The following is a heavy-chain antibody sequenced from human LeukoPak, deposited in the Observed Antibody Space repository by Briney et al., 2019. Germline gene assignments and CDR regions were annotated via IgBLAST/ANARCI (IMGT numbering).Heavy chain of an antibody. CDR3: ARGFEYASFDY. J-gene: IGHJ4*02. V-gene: IGHV1-2*02. D-gene: IGHD2-2*01. CDR2: INPNSGGT. CDR1: GYTLTELS. Sequence: GASVKVSCKVSGYTLTELSMPWVRQAPGQGLEWMGWINPNSGGTNYAQEFQGRVTMTRDTSITTAYMDLSRLRSDDTAVYYCARGFEYASFDYWGQGTLVTVSS.